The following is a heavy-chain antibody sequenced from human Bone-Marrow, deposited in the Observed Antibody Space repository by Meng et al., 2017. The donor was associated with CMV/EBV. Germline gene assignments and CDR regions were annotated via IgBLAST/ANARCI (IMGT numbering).Heavy chain of an antibody. CDR2: IYYSGST. D-gene: IGHD3-22*01. CDR1: GGSISSSSYY. CDR3: ARHESDYYDRSVNAFDI. Sequence: SETLSLTCTVSGGSISSSSYYWGWIRQPPGKGLEWIGSIYYSGSTYYNPSLKSRVTISVDTSKNQFSLKLSSVTAADTAVYYCARHESDYYDRSVNAFDIWGQGTMVTVSS. V-gene: IGHV4-39*01. J-gene: IGHJ3*02.